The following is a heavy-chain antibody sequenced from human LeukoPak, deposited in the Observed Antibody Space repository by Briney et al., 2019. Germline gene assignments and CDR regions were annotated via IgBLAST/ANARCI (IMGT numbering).Heavy chain of an antibody. CDR2: IYSGGST. Sequence: GGSLRLSCAPSGFTVSSNYMSWVRQAPGKGLEWVSVIYSGGSTYYADSVKGRFTISRDNSKNTLYLQMNSLRAEDTAVYYCARVGSGWLTFDYWGRGTLVTVSS. V-gene: IGHV3-53*01. CDR1: GFTVSSNY. D-gene: IGHD6-19*01. CDR3: ARVGSGWLTFDY. J-gene: IGHJ4*02.